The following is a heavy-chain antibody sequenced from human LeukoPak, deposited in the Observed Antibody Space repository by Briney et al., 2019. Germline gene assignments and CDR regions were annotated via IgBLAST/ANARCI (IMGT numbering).Heavy chain of an antibody. V-gene: IGHV1-18*01. CDR1: GYTFTSYA. D-gene: IGHD6-13*01. J-gene: IGHJ4*02. Sequence: ASVKVSCKASGYTFTSYAISWVRQAPGQGLEWVGWISTYNGNTNYAQKLEGRVTMTTDTSTSTVYMELRSLRSDDTAVYYCARNSIAAADFDYWGQGTLVTVSS. CDR2: ISTYNGNT. CDR3: ARNSIAAADFDY.